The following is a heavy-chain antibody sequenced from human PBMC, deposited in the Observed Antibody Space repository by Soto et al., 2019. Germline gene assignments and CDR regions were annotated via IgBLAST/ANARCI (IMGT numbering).Heavy chain of an antibody. D-gene: IGHD6-6*01. CDR1: GGSISSGGYY. V-gene: IGHV4-31*03. CDR3: ARESVATSSSTSSGIDY. J-gene: IGHJ4*02. CDR2: IYYSGST. Sequence: SETLSLTCTVSGGSISSGGYYWSWIRQHPGKGLEWIGYIYYSGSTYYNPSLKSRVTISVDTSKNQFSLKLSSVTAADTAVYYCARESVATSSSTSSGIDYWGQGTLVTVSS.